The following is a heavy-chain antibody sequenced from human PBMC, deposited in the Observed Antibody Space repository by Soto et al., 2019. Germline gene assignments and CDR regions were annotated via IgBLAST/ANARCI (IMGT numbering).Heavy chain of an antibody. CDR2: ISAYNGNT. V-gene: IGHV1-18*04. CDR1: GYTFTSYG. J-gene: IGHJ4*02. Sequence: QVQLVQSGAEVKKPGASVKVSCKASGYTFTSYGISWVRQAPGQGLEWMGWISAYNGNTNYAQKLQGRVTMTTDTSTSTAYMELRSLRSDDTAGYYCARYAVIYDYVWGSYRYMDPLDYWGQGTLVTVSS. D-gene: IGHD3-16*02. CDR3: ARYAVIYDYVWGSYRYMDPLDY.